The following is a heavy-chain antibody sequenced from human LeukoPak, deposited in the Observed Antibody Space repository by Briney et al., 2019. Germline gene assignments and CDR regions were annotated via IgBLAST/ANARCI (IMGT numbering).Heavy chain of an antibody. CDR1: GYTFTSYG. CDR3: AREHPYYYGSGTKKHEY. D-gene: IGHD3-10*01. V-gene: IGHV1-18*01. J-gene: IGHJ4*02. CDR2: ISAYNGNT. Sequence: GASVKVSCKASGYTFTSYGISWVRQAPGPGLEWMGCISAYNGNTNYAQKLHGRVTMTTDTSTSTAYMELRSLRSDETAVYYCAREHPYYYGSGTKKHEYWGQGTLVTVSS.